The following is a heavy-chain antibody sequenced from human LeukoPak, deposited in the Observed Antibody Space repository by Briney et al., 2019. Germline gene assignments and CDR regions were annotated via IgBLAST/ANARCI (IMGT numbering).Heavy chain of an antibody. J-gene: IGHJ3*02. CDR2: IYPGDSDA. CDR1: GYRFTNYW. V-gene: IGHV5-51*01. D-gene: IGHD3-10*01. Sequence: GESLQISCKGYGYRFTNYWIAWVRQMPGQGLEWMAIIYPGDSDARYSPSFQGQVTISVDKSISTTYLRWSSLKASDTAMYYCARRGWGFGEPKRDHDTFDIWGQGTMVTVSS. CDR3: ARRGWGFGEPKRDHDTFDI.